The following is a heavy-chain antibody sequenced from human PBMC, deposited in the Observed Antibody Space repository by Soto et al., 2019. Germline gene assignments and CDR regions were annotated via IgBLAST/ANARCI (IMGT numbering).Heavy chain of an antibody. Sequence: PGGSLRLSCAASGFTFSSYAMSWVRQAPGKGLEWVSAISGSGGSTYYADSVKGRFTISRDNSKNTLYLQMNSLRAEDTAVYYCAKSGSRPRGYYYYGMDVWGQGTTVTVSS. J-gene: IGHJ6*02. D-gene: IGHD3-10*01. CDR3: AKSGSRPRGYYYYGMDV. CDR2: ISGSGGST. CDR1: GFTFSSYA. V-gene: IGHV3-23*01.